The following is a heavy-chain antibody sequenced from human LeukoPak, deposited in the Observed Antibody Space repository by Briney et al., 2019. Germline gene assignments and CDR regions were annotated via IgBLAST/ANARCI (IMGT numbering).Heavy chain of an antibody. CDR2: ISGSGGST. CDR1: GSTFSSYA. J-gene: IGHJ4*02. V-gene: IGHV3-23*01. CDR3: AKVHRQQKCSEEY. D-gene: IGHD1/OR15-1a*01. Sequence: GGSLRLSCAASGSTFSSYAMSWVRQAPGKGLEWVSAISGSGGSTYYADSVKGRFTISRDNSKNTLYLQMNSLRAEDTAVYYCAKVHRQQKCSEEYWGQGTLVTVSS.